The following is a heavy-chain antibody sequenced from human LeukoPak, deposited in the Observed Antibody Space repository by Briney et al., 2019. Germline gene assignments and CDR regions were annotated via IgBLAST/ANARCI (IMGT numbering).Heavy chain of an antibody. Sequence: PSETLSLTCTVSGGSISSYYWSWIGQPPGKGLEWFGYIYYSGSTNYNPSLKSRVTISVDTSKNQFSLKLSSVPAADTAVYYCARVDSSGWYYFDYWGQGTLVTVSS. V-gene: IGHV4-59*01. CDR1: GGSISSYY. D-gene: IGHD6-19*01. CDR3: ARVDSSGWYYFDY. CDR2: IYYSGST. J-gene: IGHJ4*02.